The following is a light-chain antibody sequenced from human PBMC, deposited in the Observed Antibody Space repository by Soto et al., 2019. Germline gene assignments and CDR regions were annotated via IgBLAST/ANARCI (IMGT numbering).Light chain of an antibody. Sequence: EIVLTQSPGTLSLSPGERATLSCRASQSVTSNYLAWYQQKPGQAPRLLIYGASSRATGVPDRFSGSGSGTDFTLTISKLAPEDFALYYCQQYGSSPPLTFGGGTKVEIK. CDR3: QQYGSSPPLT. CDR2: GAS. J-gene: IGKJ4*01. V-gene: IGKV3-20*01. CDR1: QSVTSNY.